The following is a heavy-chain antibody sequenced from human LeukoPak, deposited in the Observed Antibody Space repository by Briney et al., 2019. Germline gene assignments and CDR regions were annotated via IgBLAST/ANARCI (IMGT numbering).Heavy chain of an antibody. CDR1: GGSISSSSYY. CDR2: IYYSGRT. J-gene: IGHJ3*02. D-gene: IGHD2-15*01. V-gene: IGHV4-39*01. CDR3: ARTVVVVAATAFDI. Sequence: SETLSLTCTVSGGSISSSSYYWGWIRQPPGKGLEWIGSIYYSGRTYYNPSLKRQVTISVDTSKNQFSLKLSSVTAADTAVYYCARTVVVVAATAFDIWGQGTMVTVSS.